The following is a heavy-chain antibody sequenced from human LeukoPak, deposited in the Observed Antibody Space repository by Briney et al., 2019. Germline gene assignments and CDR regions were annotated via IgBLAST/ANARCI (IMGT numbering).Heavy chain of an antibody. Sequence: SETLSLTCTVSGGSISSYYWSWIRQPPGKGLEWIGYVYYSGSTNYNPSLKSRVTISVDTSKNQFSLKLTSVTAADTAVYYCARLRYYSGWYYFDYWGQGTLVTVSS. J-gene: IGHJ4*02. CDR1: GGSISSYY. CDR2: VYYSGST. D-gene: IGHD6-19*01. CDR3: ARLRYYSGWYYFDY. V-gene: IGHV4-59*08.